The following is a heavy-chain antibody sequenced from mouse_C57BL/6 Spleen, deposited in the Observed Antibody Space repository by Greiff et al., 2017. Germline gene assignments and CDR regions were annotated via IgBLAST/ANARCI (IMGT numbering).Heavy chain of an antibody. J-gene: IGHJ1*03. D-gene: IGHD2-1*01. Sequence: VQLQQSGAELVRPGSSVKLSCKASGYTFTSYWMHWVKQRPIQGLEWIGNIDPSDSETHYNQKFKDKATLTVDKSSSTAYMQLSSLTSEDSAVYYCARGYYGNYGWYFDVWGTGTTVTVSS. CDR2: IDPSDSET. V-gene: IGHV1-52*01. CDR1: GYTFTSYW. CDR3: ARGYYGNYGWYFDV.